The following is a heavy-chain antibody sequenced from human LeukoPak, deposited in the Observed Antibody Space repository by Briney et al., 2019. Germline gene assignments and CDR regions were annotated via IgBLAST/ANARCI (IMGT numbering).Heavy chain of an antibody. Sequence: TPSETLSLTCTVSGGSISSYYWSWIRQPPGKGLEWIGYIYYSGSTNYNPSLKSRVTISVDTSKNQFSLKLSSVTAADTAVYYCARQTTYYYDSNWFDPWGQGTLVTVSS. CDR1: GGSISSYY. CDR3: ARQTTYYYDSNWFDP. CDR2: IYYSGST. V-gene: IGHV4-59*08. J-gene: IGHJ5*02. D-gene: IGHD3-22*01.